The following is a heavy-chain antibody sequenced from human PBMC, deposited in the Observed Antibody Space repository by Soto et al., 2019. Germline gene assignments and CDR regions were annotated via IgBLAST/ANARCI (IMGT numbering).Heavy chain of an antibody. CDR3: GKVLVGATGHTDSDS. V-gene: IGHV4-39*01. Sequence: SETLSLTCTVSGGSIYRSGYYWGWIRQPPGRGLEWIGNIDYNGVTYSNPSLKSRVTISRDTSKNQFYLKLTSVTAADTALYYCGKVLVGATGHTDSDSWGPGTLVTVSS. CDR2: IDYNGVT. D-gene: IGHD2-15*01. J-gene: IGHJ4*02. CDR1: GGSIYRSGYY.